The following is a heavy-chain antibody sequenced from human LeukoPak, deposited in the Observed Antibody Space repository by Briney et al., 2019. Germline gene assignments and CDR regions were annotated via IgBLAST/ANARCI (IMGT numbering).Heavy chain of an antibody. J-gene: IGHJ5*02. V-gene: IGHV1-2*02. D-gene: IGHD2-2*01. Sequence: ASVTVSCKASGYTFTGYYMHWVRQAPGQGLEWMGWINPNSGGTNYAQKFQGRVTMTRDTSISTAYMELSRLRSDDTAVYYCARVGYCSSTSCSHNWFDPWGQGTMVTVS. CDR2: INPNSGGT. CDR1: GYTFTGYY. CDR3: ARVGYCSSTSCSHNWFDP.